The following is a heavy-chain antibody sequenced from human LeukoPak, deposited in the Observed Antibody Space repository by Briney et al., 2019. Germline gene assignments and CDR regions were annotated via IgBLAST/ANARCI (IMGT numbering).Heavy chain of an antibody. D-gene: IGHD1-1*01. V-gene: IGHV3-23*01. CDR2: ISGSGGST. Sequence: TGGSLRLSCAASGFTFSSYAMSWVRQAPGKGLEWVSAISGSGGSTYYADSVKGRFTISRDNSKNTLYLQMNSLRAEDTAVYYCARSPSGTGGFDPWGQGTLVTVSS. CDR1: GFTFSSYA. CDR3: ARSPSGTGGFDP. J-gene: IGHJ5*02.